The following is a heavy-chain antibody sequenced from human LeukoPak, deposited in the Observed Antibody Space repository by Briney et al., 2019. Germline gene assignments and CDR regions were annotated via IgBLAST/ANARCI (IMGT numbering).Heavy chain of an antibody. CDR2: FGGSGGST. D-gene: IGHD2-8*01. CDR1: GFTFSSYW. Sequence: PGGSLRLSCAASGFTFSSYWMHWVRQAPGKGLEWVSVFGGSGGSTYYADSVKGRFTISRDNSKNTLYLQMNSLRAEDTAVYYCAKGPTNIVLTVYVPFDYWGQGTLVTVSS. J-gene: IGHJ4*02. V-gene: IGHV3-23*01. CDR3: AKGPTNIVLTVYVPFDY.